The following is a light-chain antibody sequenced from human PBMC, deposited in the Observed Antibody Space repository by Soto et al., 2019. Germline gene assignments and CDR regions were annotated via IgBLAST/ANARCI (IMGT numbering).Light chain of an antibody. V-gene: IGKV3D-7*01. CDR2: GAS. Sequence: EIVLTQSPATLSLSPGERATLSCRASQSVSNYLAWYQQKPGQAPRLLIYGASTRATSIPARFSGSGSGTDFTLTISSLQPEDFAVYYCQQDYNLPWTFGQGTKVDIK. CDR1: QSVSNY. CDR3: QQDYNLPWT. J-gene: IGKJ1*01.